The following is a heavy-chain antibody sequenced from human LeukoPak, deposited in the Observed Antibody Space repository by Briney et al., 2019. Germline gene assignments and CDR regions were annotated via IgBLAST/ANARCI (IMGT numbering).Heavy chain of an antibody. CDR1: GFTFSSYT. V-gene: IGHV3-30*04. CDR2: ISNDGSNK. D-gene: IGHD6-19*01. CDR3: ANYASRGGWSLPFDY. Sequence: QPGRSLRLSCAASGFTFSSYTMHWVRQAPGKGLEWVAVISNDGSNKYYAASVKGRFTISRDNANNTLYLQMNSLRAEDTAVYYCANYASRGGWSLPFDYWGQGILVTVSS. J-gene: IGHJ4*02.